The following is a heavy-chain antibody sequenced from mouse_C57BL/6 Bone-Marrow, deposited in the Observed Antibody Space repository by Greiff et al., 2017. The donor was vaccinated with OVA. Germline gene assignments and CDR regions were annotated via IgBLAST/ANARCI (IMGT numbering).Heavy chain of an antibody. Sequence: QVQLKESGPGLVAPSQRLSIPCTVSGFSLTSYGVDWVRQPPGKGLEWLGVIWGGGGTNYNSALMSRLSISKDNSNSQFFLKMNRLQTDDTAMYYFAKRVGRMGFAYWGQGTLVTVSA. CDR1: GFSLTSYG. D-gene: IGHD2-10*02. J-gene: IGHJ3*01. CDR3: AKRVGRMGFAY. V-gene: IGHV2-9*01. CDR2: IWGGGGT.